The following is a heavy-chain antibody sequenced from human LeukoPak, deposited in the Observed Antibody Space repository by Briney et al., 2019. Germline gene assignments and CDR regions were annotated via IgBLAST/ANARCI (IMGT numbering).Heavy chain of an antibody. D-gene: IGHD7-27*01. CDR1: GFTFSSYS. CDR3: VREWVDWGQGYNWFDR. V-gene: IGHV3-21*01. Sequence: PGGSLRLSCAASGFTFSSYSMNWVRQAPGKGLEWVSSISSSSSYIYYADSVKGRFTISRDNAKNSLYLQMSSLRAEDTAVYYCVREWVDWGQGYNWFDRWGQGTLATVSS. CDR2: ISSSSSYI. J-gene: IGHJ5*02.